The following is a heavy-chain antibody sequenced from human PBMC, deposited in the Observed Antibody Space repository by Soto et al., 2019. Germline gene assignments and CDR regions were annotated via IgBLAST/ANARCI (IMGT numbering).Heavy chain of an antibody. CDR3: ARGIRYFDWFRDY. V-gene: IGHV3-66*01. J-gene: IGHJ4*02. D-gene: IGHD3-9*01. Sequence: PGGSLRLSCAASGFTVSSNYMSWVRQAPGKGLEWVSVIYSGGSTYYADSVKGRFTISRDNSKNTLYLQMNSLRAEDTAVYYCARGIRYFDWFRDYWGQGTLVTVSS. CDR2: IYSGGST. CDR1: GFTVSSNY.